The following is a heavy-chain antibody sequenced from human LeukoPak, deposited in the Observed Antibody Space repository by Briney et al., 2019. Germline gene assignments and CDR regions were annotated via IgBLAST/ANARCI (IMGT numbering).Heavy chain of an antibody. CDR1: GFTFSTFD. CDR2: ISGAGGTT. Sequence: GGSLRLSCAASGFTFSTFDMSWVRQAPGKGLQWVSAISGAGGTTLFADFVKGRFSISRDNSNNKVFLQMNSLRVEDTAVYYCAKASDFDSSGFPVDVFDFWGQGLLVSVAS. J-gene: IGHJ4*02. CDR3: AKASDFDSSGFPVDVFDF. D-gene: IGHD3-22*01. V-gene: IGHV3-23*01.